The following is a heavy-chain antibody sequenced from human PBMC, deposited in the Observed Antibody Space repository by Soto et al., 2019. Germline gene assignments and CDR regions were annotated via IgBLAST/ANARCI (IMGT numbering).Heavy chain of an antibody. D-gene: IGHD2-15*01. CDR2: IYYSGST. V-gene: IGHV4-31*03. CDR3: AWGGRGRNYYYMDV. Sequence: SETLSLTCTVSGGSISSGGYYWSWIRQHPGKGLEWIGYIYYSGSTYYNPSLKSRVTISVDTSKNQFSLKLSSVTAADTAVYYWAWGGRGRNYYYMDVWGKGTTVTVSS. J-gene: IGHJ6*03. CDR1: GGSISSGGYY.